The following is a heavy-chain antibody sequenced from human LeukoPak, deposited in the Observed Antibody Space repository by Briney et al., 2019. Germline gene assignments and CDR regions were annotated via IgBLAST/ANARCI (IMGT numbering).Heavy chain of an antibody. Sequence: GGSLRLSCAASGFTFSSYWMSWVRQAPGKGLERVANIKQDGSEKYYVDSVKGRFTISRDNAKNSLYLQMNSLRAEDTAVYYCGRSGSSSWFDAFDICGQGTMVTVSS. CDR2: IKQDGSEK. D-gene: IGHD6-13*01. V-gene: IGHV3-7*03. J-gene: IGHJ3*02. CDR3: GRSGSSSWFDAFDI. CDR1: GFTFSSYW.